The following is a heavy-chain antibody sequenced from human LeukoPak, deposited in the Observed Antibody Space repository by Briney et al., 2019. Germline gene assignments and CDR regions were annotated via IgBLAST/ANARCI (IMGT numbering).Heavy chain of an antibody. D-gene: IGHD3-10*01. Sequence: PGGSLRLSCAASGFTFSSYAMSWVRQAPGKGLEWVSSISSSSSYIYYADSVKGRFTISRDNAKNSLYLQMNSLRAEDTAVYYCARDQIPHEALLWFGDYYYYGMDVWGQGTTVTVSS. CDR3: ARDQIPHEALLWFGDYYYYGMDV. CDR2: ISSSSSYI. J-gene: IGHJ6*02. CDR1: GFTFSSYA. V-gene: IGHV3-21*01.